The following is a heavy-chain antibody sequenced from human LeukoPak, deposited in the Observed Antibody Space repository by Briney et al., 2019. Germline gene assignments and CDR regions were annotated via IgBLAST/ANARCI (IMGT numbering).Heavy chain of an antibody. D-gene: IGHD6-13*01. CDR3: ARVAAASTLQVY. V-gene: IGHV3-30-3*01. CDR2: ISYDGSNK. J-gene: IGHJ4*02. Sequence: GGSLRLSCAASGFTFSSYAMHWVRQAPGKGLEWVAVISYDGSNKYYADSVKGRFTISRDNSKNTLYLQMNSLRAEDTAVYYCARVAAASTLQVYWGQGTLVTVSS. CDR1: GFTFSSYA.